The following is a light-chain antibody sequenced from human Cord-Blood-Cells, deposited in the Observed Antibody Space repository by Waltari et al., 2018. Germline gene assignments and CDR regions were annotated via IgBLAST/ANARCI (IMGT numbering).Light chain of an antibody. Sequence: SYELTQPPSVSVFPGQTASITCSGDKLGDKYACWYQQKPGQSPVLVIYQDSKRPSGFPERFSGSNSGNTATLTISGTQAMDEADYYCQAWDSSTVVFGGGTKLTVL. J-gene: IGLJ2*01. CDR2: QDS. V-gene: IGLV3-1*01. CDR1: KLGDKY. CDR3: QAWDSSTVV.